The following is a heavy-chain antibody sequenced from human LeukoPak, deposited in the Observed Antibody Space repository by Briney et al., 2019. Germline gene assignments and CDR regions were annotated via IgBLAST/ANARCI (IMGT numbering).Heavy chain of an antibody. CDR1: GFTFSSYP. D-gene: IGHD6-19*01. CDR2: ISYDGTNK. Sequence: HPGGSLRLSCAASGFTFSSYPMHWVRQAPGKGLEWVAVISYDGTNKYYADSVKGRFTISRDNSKKTLYLQMDSLKPEDTAVYYCAGVGYSSGWNDDWGQGTLVIVSS. CDR3: AGVGYSSGWNDD. J-gene: IGHJ4*02. V-gene: IGHV3-30-3*01.